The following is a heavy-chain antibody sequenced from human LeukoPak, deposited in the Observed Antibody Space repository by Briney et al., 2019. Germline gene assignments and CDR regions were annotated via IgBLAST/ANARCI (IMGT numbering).Heavy chain of an antibody. CDR3: ASEGAYCGGGCYSSLGY. CDR2: INPSGGST. Sequence: ASVKVSCKASGYTFTSYYMHWVRQAPGQGLEWMGIINPSGGSTSYAQKFQGRVTMTRDMSTSTVYMELSSLRSEDTAVYYCASEGAYCGGGCYSSLGYWGQGTLVTVSS. CDR1: GYTFTSYY. D-gene: IGHD2-21*02. V-gene: IGHV1-46*01. J-gene: IGHJ4*02.